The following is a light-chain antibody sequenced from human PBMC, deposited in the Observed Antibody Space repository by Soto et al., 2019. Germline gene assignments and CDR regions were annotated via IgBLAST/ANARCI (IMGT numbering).Light chain of an antibody. CDR3: LQHYSYPWT. CDR1: QSIVNW. Sequence: DIQMTQSPSTLSASVGDRVTITCRASQSIVNWLAWYQQKPGKAPKRLIYDASNLQSGVPSRFSGSGSGTEFTLTISSLQPEDFATYSCLQHYSYPWTFGQGTKV. V-gene: IGKV1-5*01. J-gene: IGKJ1*01. CDR2: DAS.